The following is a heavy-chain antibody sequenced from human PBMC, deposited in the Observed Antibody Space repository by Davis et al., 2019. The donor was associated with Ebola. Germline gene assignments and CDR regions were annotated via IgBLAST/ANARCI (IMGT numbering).Heavy chain of an antibody. D-gene: IGHD2-21*01. CDR3: AKVQGEIYNCGEDYYYMDV. J-gene: IGHJ6*03. V-gene: IGHV3-30*18. Sequence: PGGSLRLSCAASGFTFSRYGMHWVRQAPGKGLEWVALISYDGSNKYYVDSVKGRFTISRDNSKNTLYLQMNSLRAEDTAMYYCAKVQGEIYNCGEDYYYMDVWGIGTTVTVSS. CDR2: ISYDGSNK. CDR1: GFTFSRYG.